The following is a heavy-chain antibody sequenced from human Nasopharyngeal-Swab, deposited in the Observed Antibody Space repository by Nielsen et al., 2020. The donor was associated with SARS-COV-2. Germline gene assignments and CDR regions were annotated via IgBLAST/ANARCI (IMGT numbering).Heavy chain of an antibody. Sequence: ASVKVSCKVSGYTLTELSMHWVRQAPGKGLEWMGGFDPEDGETIYAQKFQGRVTMTEDTSTDTAYMELSSLRSEDTAVYYCATVPYGSGSGDFLDYWGQGTLVTVSS. CDR3: ATVPYGSGSGDFLDY. CDR1: GYTLTELS. J-gene: IGHJ4*02. V-gene: IGHV1-24*01. D-gene: IGHD3-10*01. CDR2: FDPEDGET.